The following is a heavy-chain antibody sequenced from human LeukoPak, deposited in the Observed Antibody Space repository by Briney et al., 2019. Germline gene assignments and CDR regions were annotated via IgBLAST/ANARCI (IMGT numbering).Heavy chain of an antibody. D-gene: IGHD4-17*01. J-gene: IGHJ4*02. Sequence: ASVKVSCKASGYTFTSYGISWVRQAPGQGLEWMGWISAYNGNTNYAQKLQGRVTMTTDTSTSTAYMELRSLRSDDTAVYYCARAGGLAVTTYYFDCWGQGTLVTVSS. CDR3: ARAGGLAVTTYYFDC. V-gene: IGHV1-18*01. CDR2: ISAYNGNT. CDR1: GYTFTSYG.